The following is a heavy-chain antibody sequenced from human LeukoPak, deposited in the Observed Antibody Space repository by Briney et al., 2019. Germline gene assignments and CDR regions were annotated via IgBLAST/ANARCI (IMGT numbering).Heavy chain of an antibody. CDR1: GFTFSSYS. Sequence: GGSLRLSCAASGFTFSSYSMNWVRQAPGKGLEWVSSISSSSYICYADSVKGRFTISRDNAKNSLYLQMNSLRAEDTAVYYCARDRTGDCDYWGQGTLVTVSS. V-gene: IGHV3-21*01. CDR3: ARDRTGDCDY. CDR2: ISSSSYI. J-gene: IGHJ4*02. D-gene: IGHD3/OR15-3a*01.